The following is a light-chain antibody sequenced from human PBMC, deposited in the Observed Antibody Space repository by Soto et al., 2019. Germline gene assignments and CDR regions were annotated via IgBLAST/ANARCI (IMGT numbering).Light chain of an antibody. Sequence: QSALTQPASVSGSPGQSITISCTGTSSDVGGYNYVSWYQQHPGKAPKLMIYEVSNLPTGVSNRFSGSKSGNTASLTISGLQAEDEADYYCSSYTSSSTLSNWVFGGGTKLTVL. CDR1: SSDVGGYNY. CDR2: EVS. CDR3: SSYTSSSTLSNWV. J-gene: IGLJ3*02. V-gene: IGLV2-14*01.